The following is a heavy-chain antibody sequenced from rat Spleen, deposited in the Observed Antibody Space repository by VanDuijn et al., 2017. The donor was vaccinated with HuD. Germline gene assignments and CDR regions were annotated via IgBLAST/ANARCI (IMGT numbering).Heavy chain of an antibody. CDR2: ISSGGDT. CDR3: RRDEYRNNWGFDY. D-gene: IGHD1-5*01. J-gene: IGHJ3*01. V-gene: IGHV2S12*01. CDR1: GFSLTSYH. Sequence: QVRLKESGPGLVKPSETLSLTCTVSGFSLTSYHVSWVRQPPGKGLEWIAAISSGGDTYYSSALKSRLSISRDTSKNQVFLEMNSLQTEDTAVYFCRRDEYRNNWGFDYWGQGTLVTVSS.